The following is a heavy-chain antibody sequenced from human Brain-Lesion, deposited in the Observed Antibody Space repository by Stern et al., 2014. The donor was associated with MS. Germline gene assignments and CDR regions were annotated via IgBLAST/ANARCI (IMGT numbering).Heavy chain of an antibody. Sequence: VQLVESGGGVVQPGRPLRLSCAASVFTFSSFGMHWVRQAPGKGLEWVAVISYDGSTKYYADSVKGRFTISRDNSKNTLYMQMNSLRAEDTAVYYCAKDRQWLTYFFDYWGQGSLVTVSS. CDR1: VFTFSSFG. D-gene: IGHD3-22*01. CDR2: ISYDGSTK. V-gene: IGHV3-30*18. J-gene: IGHJ4*02. CDR3: AKDRQWLTYFFDY.